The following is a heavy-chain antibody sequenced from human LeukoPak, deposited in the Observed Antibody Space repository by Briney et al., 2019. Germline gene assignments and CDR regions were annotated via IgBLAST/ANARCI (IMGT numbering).Heavy chain of an antibody. D-gene: IGHD1-26*01. CDR1: GFAFSSYG. CDR3: AKGLRKLIVGSTEYYFDY. CDR2: IRNDGRNK. J-gene: IGHJ4*02. Sequence: GGSLRLSCGAPGFAFSSYGTHWVRQAPGKGLEWVAFIRNDGRNKYYADSVKGRFTISRDNSKNTLYLQMNSLRAEDTAVYYCAKGLRKLIVGSTEYYFDYWGQGTLVTVSS. V-gene: IGHV3-30*02.